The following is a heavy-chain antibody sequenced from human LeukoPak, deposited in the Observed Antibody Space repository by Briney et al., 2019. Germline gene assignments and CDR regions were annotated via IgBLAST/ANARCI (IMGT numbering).Heavy chain of an antibody. V-gene: IGHV3-74*01. CDR1: GFTFSSYW. CDR2: INTDGSST. Sequence: GGSLRLSCAASGFTFSSYWMHWVRQAPGKGLVWVSRINTDGSSTSYADSVKGRFTISRDNFQNTLNLQLNSLRDDDTALYYCAKAYYGMYFDYWGPGALVAVSP. D-gene: IGHD3-16*01. J-gene: IGHJ4*02. CDR3: AKAYYGMYFDY.